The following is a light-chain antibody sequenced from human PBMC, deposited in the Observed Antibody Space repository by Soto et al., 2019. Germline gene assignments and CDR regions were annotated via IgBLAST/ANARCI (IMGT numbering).Light chain of an antibody. CDR3: QQYNNWPPII. CDR1: QSVSSN. J-gene: IGKJ5*01. V-gene: IGKV3-15*01. Sequence: EIVMTQSPATLSVSPGERATLSCRASQSVSSNLAWYQQKPGQAPRLLIYGASTRATGIPARFSGSGSGTEFTLTISSLQSEDFAVYYCQQYNNWPPIIFGQGTRLEIK. CDR2: GAS.